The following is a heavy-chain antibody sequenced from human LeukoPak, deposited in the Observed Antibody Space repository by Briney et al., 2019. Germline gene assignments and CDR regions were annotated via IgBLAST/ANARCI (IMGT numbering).Heavy chain of an antibody. CDR2: INSDGSIT. Sequence: GGSLRLSCAASGFTVSSNYMSWVRQAPGKGLVWVSRINSDGSITTYADSVRGRFTISRDNAKSTLYLQMNSLRAEDTAVYYCASSTQISKYADYWGQGALVTVSS. CDR1: GFTVSSNY. J-gene: IGHJ4*02. D-gene: IGHD2-2*01. CDR3: ASSTQISKYADY. V-gene: IGHV3-74*01.